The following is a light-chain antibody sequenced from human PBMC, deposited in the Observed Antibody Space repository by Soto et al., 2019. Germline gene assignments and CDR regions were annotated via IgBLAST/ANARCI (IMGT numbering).Light chain of an antibody. Sequence: LTQSPGTLSLSPGERDTLSCRASPSVSSSYLAWYEQKPGQAPRLLIFGTSHRATDIPDRFSGSGSESDFTLTITRVEPEELAVYFCQQYSGSAWTFSQGTKVDIK. CDR1: PSVSSSY. J-gene: IGKJ1*01. V-gene: IGKV3-20*01. CDR2: GTS. CDR3: QQYSGSAWT.